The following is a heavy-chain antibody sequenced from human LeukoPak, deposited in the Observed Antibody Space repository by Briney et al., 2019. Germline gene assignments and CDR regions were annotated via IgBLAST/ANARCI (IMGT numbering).Heavy chain of an antibody. V-gene: IGHV4-59*11. D-gene: IGHD6-13*01. CDR1: SDSISSHY. CDR3: ARGRSSWPYYYYYYMDV. CDR2: IYYSGST. Sequence: SETLSLTCSVSSDSISSHYWSWIRQPPGKGLEWIGYIYYSGSTNYNPSLKSRVTISVDTSKNQFSLKLSSVTAADTAVYYCARGRSSWPYYYYYYMDVWGKGTTVTVSS. J-gene: IGHJ6*03.